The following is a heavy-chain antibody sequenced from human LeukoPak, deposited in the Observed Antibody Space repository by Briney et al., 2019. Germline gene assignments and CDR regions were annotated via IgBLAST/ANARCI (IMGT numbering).Heavy chain of an antibody. CDR3: ARDSPLFVVVTAIHDAFDI. V-gene: IGHV1-46*01. J-gene: IGHJ3*02. CDR1: GYTFTSYY. Sequence: ASVKVSCKASGYTFTSYYMHWVRQAPGQGLEWMGIINPSGGSTSYAQKFQGRVTMTRDMSTSAVYMELSSLRSEDTAVYYCARDSPLFVVVTAIHDAFDIWGQGTMVTVSS. CDR2: INPSGGST. D-gene: IGHD2-21*02.